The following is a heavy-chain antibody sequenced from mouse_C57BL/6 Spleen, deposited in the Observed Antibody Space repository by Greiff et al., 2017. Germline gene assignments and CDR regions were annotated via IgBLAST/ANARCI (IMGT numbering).Heavy chain of an antibody. CDR3: ARWNYYAMDY. J-gene: IGHJ4*01. CDR2: IRNKANGYTT. Sequence: EVQGVESGGGLVQPGGSLSLSCAASGFTFPAYYMRWVRQPPGMALEWLGFIRNKANGYTTEYSASVKGRFTISRDNSQSILYLQMNALRAEDSATYYCARWNYYAMDYWGQGTSVTVSS. CDR1: GFTFPAYY. V-gene: IGHV7-3*01.